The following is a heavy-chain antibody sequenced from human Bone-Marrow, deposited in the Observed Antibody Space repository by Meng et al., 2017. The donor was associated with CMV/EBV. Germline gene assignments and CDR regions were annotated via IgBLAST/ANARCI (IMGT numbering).Heavy chain of an antibody. CDR1: GGTFSSYA. CDR2: IIPILGIA. D-gene: IGHD2-15*01. V-gene: IGHV1-69*10. J-gene: IGHJ3*02. Sequence: SVKVSCKASGGTFSSYAISWVRQAPGQGLEWMGGIIPILGIANYAQKFQGRVTITADKSTSTAYMELSSLRSEGTAVYYCARDATPGGYCSGGSCYSHDAFDIWGQGTMVTVSS. CDR3: ARDATPGGYCSGGSCYSHDAFDI.